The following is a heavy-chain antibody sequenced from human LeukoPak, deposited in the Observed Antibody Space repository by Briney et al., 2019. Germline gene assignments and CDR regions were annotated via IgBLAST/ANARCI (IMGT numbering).Heavy chain of an antibody. Sequence: ASVKVSCKASGYTFTGYYMHWVRQAPGQGLEWMGWINTNTGNPTYAQGFTGRFVFSLDTSVSTAYLQISSLKAEDTAVYYCARGGHDSGGYYRYYFDHWGQGTPVTVSP. CDR2: INTNTGNP. CDR3: ARGGHDSGGYYRYYFDH. CDR1: GYTFTGYY. V-gene: IGHV7-4-1*02. D-gene: IGHD3-22*01. J-gene: IGHJ4*02.